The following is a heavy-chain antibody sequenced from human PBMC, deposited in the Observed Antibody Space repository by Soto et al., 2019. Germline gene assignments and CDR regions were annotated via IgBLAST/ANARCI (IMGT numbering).Heavy chain of an antibody. J-gene: IGHJ6*02. CDR1: GYIFVNYG. Sequence: QVQLVQSGDEVRKPGSSVKVSCKASGYIFVNYGIAWVRQAPGQGLEWMGWISPYSGNTHYARKVQGRLTMTTDTSTSTAYMDLGSLTSDDTAVCYCAMVDNYVTPTPQDVWGQGTTVTVSS. V-gene: IGHV1-18*01. D-gene: IGHD3-16*01. CDR3: AMVDNYVTPTPQDV. CDR2: ISPYSGNT.